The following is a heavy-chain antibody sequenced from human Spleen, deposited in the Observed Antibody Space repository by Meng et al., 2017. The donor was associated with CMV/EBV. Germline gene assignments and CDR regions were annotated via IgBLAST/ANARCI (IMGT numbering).Heavy chain of an antibody. CDR2: IIPIFGTA. V-gene: IGHV1-69*12. J-gene: IGHJ4*02. Sequence: VRLVQSGAGGTKPGSPVKVSGKASGGTFRSYAISWVRQAPGQGLEWMGGIIPIFGTANYAQKFQGRVTITADESTSTAYMELSSLRSEDTAVYYCARGGGIAAAGTFDYWGQGTLVTVSS. CDR1: GGTFRSYA. CDR3: ARGGGIAAAGTFDY. D-gene: IGHD6-13*01.